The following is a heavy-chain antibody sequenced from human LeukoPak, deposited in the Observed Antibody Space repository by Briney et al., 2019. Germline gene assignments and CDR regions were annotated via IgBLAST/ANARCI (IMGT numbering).Heavy chain of an antibody. Sequence: PGGSLRLSCAASGFTFSSYWMSWIRQDPGKGLEWVSYISSSGSTIYYADSVKGRFTISRDNAKNSLYLQMNSLRAEDTAVYYCARVIVDRVVVTLYFDYWGQGTLVTVSS. D-gene: IGHD3-22*01. CDR1: GFTFSSYW. J-gene: IGHJ4*02. CDR2: ISSSGSTI. V-gene: IGHV3-11*01. CDR3: ARVIVDRVVVTLYFDY.